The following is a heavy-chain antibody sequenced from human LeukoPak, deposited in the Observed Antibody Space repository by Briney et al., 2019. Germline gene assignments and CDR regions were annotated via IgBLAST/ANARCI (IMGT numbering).Heavy chain of an antibody. V-gene: IGHV1-69*05. CDR1: GDIFNSYS. D-gene: IGHD1-26*01. J-gene: IGHJ6*03. CDR2: IIPMFGSP. CDR3: ARMGRSRGSLPNSYYDMDF. Sequence: ASVKVSCKASGDIFNSYSISWVRQAPGQGLEWMGGIIPMFGSPNYAQKFQGRVTISTDQFTPTAYMELSSLSSEDTAVYYCARMGRSRGSLPNSYYDMDFWRKGTTVTVSS.